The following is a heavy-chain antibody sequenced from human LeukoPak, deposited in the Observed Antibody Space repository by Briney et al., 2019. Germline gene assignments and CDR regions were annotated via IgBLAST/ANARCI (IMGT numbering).Heavy chain of an antibody. CDR3: ARGVALRFLEWLLPQPPNDAFDI. V-gene: IGHV4-34*01. CDR2: INHSGST. J-gene: IGHJ3*02. CDR1: GGSFSGYY. D-gene: IGHD3-3*01. Sequence: SETLSLTCAVYGGSFSGYYWSWIRQPPGKGLEWIGEINHSGSTNYNPSLKSRVTISVDTSKNQFPLKLSSVTAADTAVYYCARGVALRFLEWLLPQPPNDAFDIWGQGTMVAVSS.